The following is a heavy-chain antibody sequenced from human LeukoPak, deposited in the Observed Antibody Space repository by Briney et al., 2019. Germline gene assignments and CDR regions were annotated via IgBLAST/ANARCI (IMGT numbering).Heavy chain of an antibody. D-gene: IGHD2-2*01. Sequence: GGSLRLSCAASGFTFSDYYMSWIRQAPGKGLEWVSYISSSSSYTNYADSVKGRFTISRDNAKNSLYLQMNSLRAEDTAVYYCARGVPAATVEYFQHWGQGTLVTVSS. V-gene: IGHV3-11*06. CDR1: GFTFSDYY. J-gene: IGHJ1*01. CDR2: ISSSSSYT. CDR3: ARGVPAATVEYFQH.